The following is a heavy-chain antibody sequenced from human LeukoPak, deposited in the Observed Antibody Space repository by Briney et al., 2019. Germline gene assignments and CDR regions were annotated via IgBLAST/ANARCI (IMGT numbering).Heavy chain of an antibody. V-gene: IGHV3-30*18. CDR1: GFTFSSYG. CDR2: ISYDGSNK. CDR3: AKGSSGWFGDYFDY. D-gene: IGHD6-19*01. Sequence: PGGSLRLSCAASGFTFSSYGMHWVRQAPGKGLEWVAVISYDGSNKYYADSVKGRFTISRDNSKNTLYLQMNSLRAEDTAVYYCAKGSSGWFGDYFDYWGQGTLVTVSS. J-gene: IGHJ4*02.